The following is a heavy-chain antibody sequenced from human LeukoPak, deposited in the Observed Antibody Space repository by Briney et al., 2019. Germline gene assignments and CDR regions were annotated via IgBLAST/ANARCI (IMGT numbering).Heavy chain of an antibody. V-gene: IGHV4-39*01. J-gene: IGHJ5*02. CDR1: GDSISSGNYY. D-gene: IGHD1-26*01. CDR3: ARSVSYRNCFDP. Sequence: SETLSLTCTVSGDSISSGNYYWGWIRQPPGKGLEWIGSIYYSGSTYYNPSLKSRVTISVDTSKNQFALKLSSVTAADTAVYYCARSVSYRNCFDPWGQGTLVTVSS. CDR2: IYYSGST.